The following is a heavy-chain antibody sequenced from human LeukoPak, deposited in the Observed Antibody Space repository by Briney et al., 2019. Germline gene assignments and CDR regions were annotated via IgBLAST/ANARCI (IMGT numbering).Heavy chain of an antibody. D-gene: IGHD6-19*01. Sequence: PGGSLRLSCAASGFTFSSYSMNWVRQAPGKGLEWASSISSSSSYIYYADSVKGRFTISRDNAKNSLYLQMNSLRAEDTAVYYCARDVALSGWNSFDYWGQGTLVTVSS. CDR3: ARDVALSGWNSFDY. J-gene: IGHJ4*02. CDR1: GFTFSSYS. CDR2: ISSSSSYI. V-gene: IGHV3-21*01.